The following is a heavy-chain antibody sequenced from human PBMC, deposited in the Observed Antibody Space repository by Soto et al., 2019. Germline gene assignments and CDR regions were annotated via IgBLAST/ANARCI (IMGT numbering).Heavy chain of an antibody. CDR2: IYYSGST. CDR1: GGSISSGDYY. J-gene: IGHJ4*02. CDR3: ATDCSGGSCYDY. D-gene: IGHD2-15*01. Sequence: SETLSLTCTVSGGSISSGDYYWSWIRQPPGKGLEWIGYIYYSGSTYYNPSLKSRVTISVDTSKNQFSLKLSSVTAADTAVYYCATDCSGGSCYDYWGQGTLVTSPQ. V-gene: IGHV4-30-4*01.